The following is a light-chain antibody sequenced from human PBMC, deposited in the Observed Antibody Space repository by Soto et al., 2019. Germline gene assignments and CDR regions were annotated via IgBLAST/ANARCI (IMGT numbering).Light chain of an antibody. CDR1: RNDIGGYDY. V-gene: IGLV2-14*03. CDR3: SSFAPTSTPVI. J-gene: IGLJ2*01. CDR2: GVT. Sequence: QSALTQPASVSGSPGQSITISCTGTRNDIGGYDYVSWYQQHPGKGPRLIIYGVTNRPSGVSSRFSGSKSGNTASLTIFGLQADDEADYICSSFAPTSTPVIFGGWTKLTVL.